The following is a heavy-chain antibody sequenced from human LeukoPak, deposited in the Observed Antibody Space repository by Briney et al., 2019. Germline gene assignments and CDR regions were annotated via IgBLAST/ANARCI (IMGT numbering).Heavy chain of an antibody. V-gene: IGHV3-21*01. CDR1: GFTFSSDS. CDR3: ARDPIASAASGGAS. Sequence: GGALTLSCAASGFTFSSDSMKWVRQAPGRGVEWVSSITSRSSYTSYADSMQGRFTIPRDNAKNSLYLQMNSLGAEDTAIYYCARDPIASAASGGASWGQGTLVTVSS. CDR2: ITSRSSYT. D-gene: IGHD6-13*01. J-gene: IGHJ5*02.